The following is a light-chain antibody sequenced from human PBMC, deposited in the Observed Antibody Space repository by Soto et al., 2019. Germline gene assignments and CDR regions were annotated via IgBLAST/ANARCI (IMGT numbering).Light chain of an antibody. Sequence: AIQMTQSPSSLSASVGDRVTITCRASQGIRNDLGWYQQKPGKAPKLLIYAASSLQSGVPSRFSGSGSGTDFPLTISSLKPEDFATYYCLQDYNFPWTFGQGTKVEIK. CDR3: LQDYNFPWT. CDR2: AAS. V-gene: IGKV1-6*01. CDR1: QGIRND. J-gene: IGKJ1*01.